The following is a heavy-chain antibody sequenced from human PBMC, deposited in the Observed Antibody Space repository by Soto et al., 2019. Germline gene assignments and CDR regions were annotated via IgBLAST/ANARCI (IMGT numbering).Heavy chain of an antibody. CDR2: INAGKGNT. Sequence: ASVKVSCKASGYTFTSYAMHWVRQAPGQRIEWKGWINAGKGNTKYSQKFLGRVTINRDTSATTVYMEMSSLRSEDTAVYYCARVGSRYNWFDPWGQGTLVTSPQ. D-gene: IGHD5-12*01. CDR3: ARVGSRYNWFDP. V-gene: IGHV1-3*01. J-gene: IGHJ5*02. CDR1: GYTFTSYA.